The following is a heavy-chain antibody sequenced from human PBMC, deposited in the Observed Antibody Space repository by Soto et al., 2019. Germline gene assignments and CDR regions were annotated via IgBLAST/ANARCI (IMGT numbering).Heavy chain of an antibody. D-gene: IGHD3-10*01. V-gene: IGHV4-59*01. CDR2: IYYSGST. J-gene: IGHJ6*03. CDR1: GGSISSYY. Sequence: SETLSLTCTVSGGSISSYYWSWIRQPPGKGLEWIGYIYYSGSTNYNPSLKSRVTISVDTSKNQFSLKLSSVTAADTAVYYCARFADGSGSFNYYYYVDVWGKGTTVTVSS. CDR3: ARFADGSGSFNYYYYVDV.